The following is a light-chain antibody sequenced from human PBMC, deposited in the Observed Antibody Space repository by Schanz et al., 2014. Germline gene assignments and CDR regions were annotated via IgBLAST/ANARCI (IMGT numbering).Light chain of an antibody. Sequence: EIVLTQSPATLSLSPGETATLSCRTSQSVSSDFAWYQQKPGQAPRLLIYETSKRATGIPARFSGSGSGTDFTLTISGLESEDFAVYYCQQYGNSPGTFGQGTRLEIE. CDR1: QSVSSD. CDR3: QQYGNSPGT. J-gene: IGKJ5*01. V-gene: IGKV3-11*01. CDR2: ETS.